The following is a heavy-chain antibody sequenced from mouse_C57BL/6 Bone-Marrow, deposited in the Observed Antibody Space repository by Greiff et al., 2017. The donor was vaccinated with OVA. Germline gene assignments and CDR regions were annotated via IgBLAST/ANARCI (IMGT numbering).Heavy chain of an antibody. CDR1: GYAFSSSW. Sequence: QVQLQQSGPELVKPGASVKISCKASGYAFSSSWMNWVKQRPGKGLEWIGRIYPGDGDTNYNGKFKGKGTLTADTSSSTAYMQLSCLTSDGSAVDFCAISLYSNDSSHWYFDVWGTGTTVTVSS. J-gene: IGHJ1*03. CDR2: IYPGDGDT. V-gene: IGHV1-82*01. CDR3: AISLYSNDSSHWYFDV. D-gene: IGHD1-1*01.